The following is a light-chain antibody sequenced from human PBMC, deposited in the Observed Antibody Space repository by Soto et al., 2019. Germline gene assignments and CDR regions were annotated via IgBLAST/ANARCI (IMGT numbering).Light chain of an antibody. J-gene: IGKJ4*01. CDR1: QSLLDSDDGNTY. V-gene: IGKV2-40*01. CDR2: MLS. CDR3: MQRIEFPLT. Sequence: DTVMTQSPLSLPVTPGEPASISCRSSQSLLDSDDGNTYLDWYLQKPGQSLQLLIYMLSYRASGVPDRFSGSGSGTDFTLKISRVEAEDVGVYYCMQRIEFPLTFGGGTKVEIK.